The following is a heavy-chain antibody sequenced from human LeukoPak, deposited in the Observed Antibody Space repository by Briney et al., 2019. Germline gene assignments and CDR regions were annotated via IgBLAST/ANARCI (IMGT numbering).Heavy chain of an antibody. D-gene: IGHD4-23*01. CDR2: VSSSGSDT. Sequence: GGSLRLSCAASGFIFTTYAMGWVRQLPGKGLEWVSSVSSSGSDTYYTSSVKGRFTISRDNAKNSLYLQMNSLRDEDTAVYYCARNPVSYGGHFYFDYWGQGTLVTVSS. J-gene: IGHJ4*02. CDR1: GFIFTTYA. CDR3: ARNPVSYGGHFYFDY. V-gene: IGHV3-23*05.